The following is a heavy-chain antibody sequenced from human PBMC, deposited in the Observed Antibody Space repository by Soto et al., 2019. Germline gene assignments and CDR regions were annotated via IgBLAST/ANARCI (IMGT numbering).Heavy chain of an antibody. D-gene: IGHD3-22*01. CDR3: ARTVGTYYYDSSGYYAPPYYFDY. CDR2: IYYSGST. Sequence: QVQLQESGPGLVKPSETLSLTCTVSGGSVSSGSYYWSWIRQPPGKGLEWIGYIYYSGSTNYNPSLKSRVTISVDTSKNQFSLKLSSVTAADTAVYYCARTVGTYYYDSSGYYAPPYYFDYWGQGTLVTVSS. CDR1: GGSVSSGSYY. J-gene: IGHJ4*02. V-gene: IGHV4-61*01.